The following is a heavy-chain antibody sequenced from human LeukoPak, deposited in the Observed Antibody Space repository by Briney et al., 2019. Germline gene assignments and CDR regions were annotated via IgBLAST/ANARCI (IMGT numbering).Heavy chain of an antibody. CDR2: IIPIFGTA. CDR3: ARLTYGSSSPGYYDMDV. V-gene: IGHV1-69*06. D-gene: IGHD6-13*01. CDR1: GGTFSSYA. J-gene: IGHJ6*02. Sequence: GASVKVSCKASGGTFSSYAISWVRQAPGQGLEWMGGIIPIFGTANYAQKFQGRVTITADKSTSTAYMELSSLRSEDTAVYYCARLTYGSSSPGYYDMDVWGQGTTVTVSS.